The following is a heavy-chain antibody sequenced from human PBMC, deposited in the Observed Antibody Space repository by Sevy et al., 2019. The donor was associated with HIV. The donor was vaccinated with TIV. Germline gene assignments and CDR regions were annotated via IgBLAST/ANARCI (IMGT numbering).Heavy chain of an antibody. J-gene: IGHJ4*02. CDR2: MKEEGSEK. D-gene: IGHD5-18*01. CDR3: VRGGLGGFSYSLDC. V-gene: IGHV3-7*01. CDR1: GFTFSSYW. Sequence: GGSLRLSCAASGFTFSSYWMSWVRQAPGKGLKWVATMKEEGSEKSYVDSVKGRFTISRDNAKNSLYLQMNSLGVDDTALYYCVRGGLGGFSYSLDCWGQGTLVTVSS.